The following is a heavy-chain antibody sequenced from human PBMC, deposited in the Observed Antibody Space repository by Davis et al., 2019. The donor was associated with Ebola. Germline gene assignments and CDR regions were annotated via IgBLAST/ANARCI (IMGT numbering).Heavy chain of an antibody. CDR1: GFTFSSYG. CDR2: ISSSSNTI. Sequence: PGGSLRLSCAASGFTFSSYGMHWVRQAPGKGLEWVSYISSSSNTIHYADSVKGRFTISRDNAKNSLYLQMNSLRDEDTAVYYCARDAHSSSWPFDYWGQGTLVTVSS. V-gene: IGHV3-48*02. J-gene: IGHJ4*02. D-gene: IGHD6-13*01. CDR3: ARDAHSSSWPFDY.